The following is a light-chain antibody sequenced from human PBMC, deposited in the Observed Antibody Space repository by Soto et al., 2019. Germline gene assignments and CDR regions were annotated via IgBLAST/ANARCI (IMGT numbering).Light chain of an antibody. J-gene: IGKJ4*01. CDR3: QQYGSSPLLT. CDR1: QSVSSRY. CDR2: GAS. Sequence: EIVLTHSPGTLSLSPGESATLSCRASQSVSSRYLAWYQQKPGQAPSLLIYGASSRATGIPDRLRGSGSGTDFTLTISRLEPEDFAVYYCQQYGSSPLLTFGGGTKVESK. V-gene: IGKV3-20*01.